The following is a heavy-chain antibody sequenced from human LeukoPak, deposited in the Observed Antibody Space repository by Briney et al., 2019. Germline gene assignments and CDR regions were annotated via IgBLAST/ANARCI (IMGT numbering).Heavy chain of an antibody. D-gene: IGHD3-22*01. V-gene: IGHV4-39*01. CDR3: ARRSYFDSGTAYFDF. CDR2: IYYTGST. CDR1: GGSMSSGGYH. J-gene: IGHJ4*02. Sequence: ASETLSLTCTVSGGSMSSGGYHWGWIRRPPGKGLEWIGSIYYTGSTDYTPSLKSRVTISSDTSRNQFSLRLTSVTAADTAAYYCARRSYFDSGTAYFDFWGQGTLVTVSS.